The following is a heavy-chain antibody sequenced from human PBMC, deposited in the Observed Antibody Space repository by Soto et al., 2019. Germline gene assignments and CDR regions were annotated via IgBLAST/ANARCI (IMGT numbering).Heavy chain of an antibody. CDR1: GFTVSSNH. D-gene: IGHD3-22*01. Sequence: GGSLILSWASSGFTVSSNHMSLVRQAPGKGLEWVSFIYSGGSTYYADSVRGRFSISRDNSKNTLYLQMNSLRAEDTAVYYCARDYYKYYDSSGYYRSPAYWGQGTLVTVSS. J-gene: IGHJ4*02. CDR3: ARDYYKYYDSSGYYRSPAY. CDR2: IYSGGST. V-gene: IGHV3-66*01.